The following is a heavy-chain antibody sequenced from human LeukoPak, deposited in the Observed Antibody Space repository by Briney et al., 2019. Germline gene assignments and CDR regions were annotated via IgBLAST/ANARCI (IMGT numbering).Heavy chain of an antibody. CDR3: ASPLFCSGGTCFDY. V-gene: IGHV4-61*02. CDR1: GASISSGSSS. D-gene: IGHD2-15*01. Sequence: PSQTLSLTCTVSGASISSGSSSWTWIRQPAGKGLEWIGRIYASGFTNYNPSIGSRVTISVDTSKNQFSLNLTAVTAADTAMYYGASPLFCSGGTCFDYWGQGALVTVSS. J-gene: IGHJ4*02. CDR2: IYASGFT.